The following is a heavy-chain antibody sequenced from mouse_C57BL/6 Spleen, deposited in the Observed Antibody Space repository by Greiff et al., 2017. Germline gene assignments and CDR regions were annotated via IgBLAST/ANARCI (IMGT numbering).Heavy chain of an antibody. CDR2: ISYDGSN. V-gene: IGHV3-6*01. D-gene: IGHD3-2*02. CDR1: GYSITSGYY. J-gene: IGHJ2*01. CDR3: ESDSSEYYFDY. Sequence: EVKLMESGPGLVKPSQSLSLTCSVTGYSITSGYYWNWIRQFPGNKLEWMGYISYDGSNNYNPSLKNRIAITRDTSKNQFFLKLNSVTTEDTATYYCESDSSEYYFDYWGQGTTLTVSS.